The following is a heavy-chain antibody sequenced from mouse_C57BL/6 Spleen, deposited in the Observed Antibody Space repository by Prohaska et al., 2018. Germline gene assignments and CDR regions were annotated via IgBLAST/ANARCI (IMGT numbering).Heavy chain of an antibody. D-gene: IGHD2-4*01. CDR2: IHTNSVST. CDR1: GYTFTSYW. J-gene: IGHJ4*01. V-gene: IGHV1-64*01. Sequence: QVQLQQPGAELVKPGASVKLSCKASGYTFTSYWMHWVKQRPGQGLEWIGMIHTNSVSTNYNEKFKSKATLTVDKASSTAYMQLSSLTSEDSAVYYCARGKDYDVDAMDYWGQGTSVTVSS. CDR3: ARGKDYDVDAMDY.